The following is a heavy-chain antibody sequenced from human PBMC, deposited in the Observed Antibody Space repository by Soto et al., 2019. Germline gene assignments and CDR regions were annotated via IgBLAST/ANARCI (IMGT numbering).Heavy chain of an antibody. CDR1: GFTFSSYA. CDR3: AKEDIVVVPAATDYYYYYYMDV. J-gene: IGHJ6*03. D-gene: IGHD2-2*01. CDR2: ISGSGGST. V-gene: IGHV3-23*01. Sequence: GGSLRLSCAASGFTFSSYAMSWVRQAPGKGLEWVSAISGSGGSTYYADSVKGRFTISRDNSKNTLYLQMNSLRAEDTAVYYCAKEDIVVVPAATDYYYYYYMDVWGNGTTVTVSS.